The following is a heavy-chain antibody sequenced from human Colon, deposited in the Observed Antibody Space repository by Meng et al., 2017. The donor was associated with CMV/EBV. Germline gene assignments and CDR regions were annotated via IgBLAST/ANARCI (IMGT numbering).Heavy chain of an antibody. D-gene: IGHD3-3*01. V-gene: IGHV1-2*02. CDR3: ATFGGDFDY. CDR2: INPVTGDT. CDR1: GYTFNGYF. J-gene: IGHJ4*02. Sequence: QVHLVQSGAEVKEPGAFVKVSCKTSGYTFNGYFMHWVRQAPGQGLEWMGWINPVTGDTSYAQKFQVRVTMTRDTSISTAYMELSSLRSDDTAVYYCATFGGDFDYWGQGTLVTVSS.